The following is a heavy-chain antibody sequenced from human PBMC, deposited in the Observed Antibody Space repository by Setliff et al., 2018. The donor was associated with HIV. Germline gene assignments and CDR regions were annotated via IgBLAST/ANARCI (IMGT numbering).Heavy chain of an antibody. CDR3: SRGSKYSGYDTFDY. CDR2: IRSTAYGGTT. Sequence: GGSLRLSCTTSGFTFGDYTMSWVRQAPGKGLEWVVLIRSTAYGGTTEYAASVKGRFTISRDDSKTIAYLQMNNLKIEDTAVYYCSRGSKYSGYDTFDYWGQGTLVTVSS. V-gene: IGHV3-49*04. D-gene: IGHD5-12*01. J-gene: IGHJ4*02. CDR1: GFTFGDYT.